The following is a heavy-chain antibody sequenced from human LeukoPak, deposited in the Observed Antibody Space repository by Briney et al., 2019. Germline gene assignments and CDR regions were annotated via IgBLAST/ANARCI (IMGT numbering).Heavy chain of an antibody. CDR1: GSTFSRYG. CDR2: IWYDGSNK. J-gene: IGHJ3*02. Sequence: GGSLRLSCTASGSTFSRYGMHWVRQAPGKGLKWLGVIWYDGSNKYYEESVKGRLTISRDNSKNTLFLQMNNLRVEDTGVYFCAREDDAFDIWGQGTMVTVSS. CDR3: AREDDAFDI. V-gene: IGHV3-33*01. D-gene: IGHD1-1*01.